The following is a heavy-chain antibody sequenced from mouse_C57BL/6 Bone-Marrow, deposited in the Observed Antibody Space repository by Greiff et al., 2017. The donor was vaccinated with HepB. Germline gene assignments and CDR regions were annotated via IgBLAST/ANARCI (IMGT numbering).Heavy chain of an antibody. D-gene: IGHD2-2*01. CDR1: GFTFTDYY. CDR3: ARAGYYFDY. J-gene: IGHJ2*01. Sequence: EVNVVESGGGLVQPGGSLSLSCAASGFTFTDYYMSWVRQPPGKALEWLGFIRNKANGYTTEYSASVKGRFTISRDNSQSILYLQMNALRAEDSAASYCARAGYYFDYGGQGTTLTVSS. V-gene: IGHV7-3*01. CDR2: IRNKANGYTT.